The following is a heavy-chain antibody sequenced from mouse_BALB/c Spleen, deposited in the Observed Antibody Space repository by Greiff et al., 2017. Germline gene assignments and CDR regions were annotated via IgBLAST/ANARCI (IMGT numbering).Heavy chain of an antibody. Sequence: VQLQQSGPGLVAPSQSLSITCTVSGFSLTGYGVNWVRQPPGKGLEWLGMIWGDGSTDYNSALKSRLSISKDNSKSQVFLKMNSLQTDDTARYYCARERGYGSSPFWFAYWGQGTLVTVSA. D-gene: IGHD1-1*01. CDR3: ARERGYGSSPFWFAY. CDR2: IWGDGST. J-gene: IGHJ3*01. CDR1: GFSLTGYG. V-gene: IGHV2-6-7*01.